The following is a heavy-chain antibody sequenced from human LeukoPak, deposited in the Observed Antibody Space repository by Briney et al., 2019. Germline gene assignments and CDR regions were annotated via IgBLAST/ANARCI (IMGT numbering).Heavy chain of an antibody. CDR1: GGSISSYY. V-gene: IGHV4-59*01. D-gene: IGHD3-22*01. CDR3: ARVTGYIVEDYFDY. J-gene: IGHJ4*02. CDR2: IYYSGST. Sequence: PSETLSLTCSVSGGSISSYYWSWIRQPPGKGLEWIGYIYYSGSTNYNPSLKSRVTISVDTSKNQFSLRLSSVTAADTAVYYCARVTGYIVEDYFDYWGQGTLVTVSS.